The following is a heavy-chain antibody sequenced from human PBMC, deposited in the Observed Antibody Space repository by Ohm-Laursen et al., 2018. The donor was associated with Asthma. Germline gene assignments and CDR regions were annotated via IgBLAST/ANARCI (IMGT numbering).Heavy chain of an antibody. D-gene: IGHD6-25*01. Sequence: SLRLSCSASGFTFSDYYMNWIRQSPGKGLEWLSYISGSSTDTNYADSVKGRFTISRDNARNSLYLHMDSLRGEDTAVYFCARDGGATFDLWGQGTLVSVGS. V-gene: IGHV3-11*06. CDR1: GFTFSDYY. CDR3: ARDGGATFDL. J-gene: IGHJ4*02. CDR2: ISGSSTDT.